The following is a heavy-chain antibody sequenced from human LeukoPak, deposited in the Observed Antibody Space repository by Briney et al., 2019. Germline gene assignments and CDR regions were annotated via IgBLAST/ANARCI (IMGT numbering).Heavy chain of an antibody. CDR1: GFTFRNYL. J-gene: IGHJ4*02. CDR3: AGDPEDIDY. V-gene: IGHV3-48*01. CDR2: ISSTGGTI. Sequence: LGGSLRLSCGASGFTFRNYLINWVRQAPGRGLEWVSFISSTGGTIYYADSVKDRFTISRDNAKNSLYLQMNSLRAEDTAVYYCAGDPEDIDYWGQRTLVTVSS.